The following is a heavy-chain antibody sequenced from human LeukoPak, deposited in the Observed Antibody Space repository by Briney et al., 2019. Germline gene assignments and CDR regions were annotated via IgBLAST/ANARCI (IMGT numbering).Heavy chain of an antibody. Sequence: GGSLRLSCAASGFTFSSYWMNWARQAPGKGLEWVASINHNGNVNYYVDSVKGRFTISRDNVKNSLYLQMSNLRAEDTAVYFCARGGGLDVWGQGATVTVSS. CDR3: ARGGGLDV. CDR1: GFTFSSYW. V-gene: IGHV3-7*04. CDR2: INHNGNVN. J-gene: IGHJ6*02.